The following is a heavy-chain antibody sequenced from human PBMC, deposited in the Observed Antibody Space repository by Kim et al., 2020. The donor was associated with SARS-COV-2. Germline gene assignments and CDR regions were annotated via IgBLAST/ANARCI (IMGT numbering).Heavy chain of an antibody. Sequence: YADSVKGRFTISRDNAKNSLYLQMNSLRAEDTALYYCAKGSSGYLNWFDPWGQGTLVTVSS. V-gene: IGHV3-9*01. J-gene: IGHJ5*02. CDR3: AKGSSGYLNWFDP. D-gene: IGHD3-3*01.